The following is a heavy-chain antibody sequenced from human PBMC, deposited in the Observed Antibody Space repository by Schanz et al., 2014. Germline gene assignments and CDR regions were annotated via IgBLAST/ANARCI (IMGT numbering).Heavy chain of an antibody. Sequence: EVQLVESGGGLVQPGGSLRLSCTASGFSFSRYSMNWVRQAPGKGLEWISYISSSSSTIYHADSVKGRFTVSRDNAEIELYLQRIRQRAVDTGLYFCARGESGSHYHLDYWGQGTLVTVSS. D-gene: IGHD1-26*01. CDR3: ARGESGSHYHLDY. V-gene: IGHV3-48*01. J-gene: IGHJ4*02. CDR2: ISSSSSTI. CDR1: GFSFSRYS.